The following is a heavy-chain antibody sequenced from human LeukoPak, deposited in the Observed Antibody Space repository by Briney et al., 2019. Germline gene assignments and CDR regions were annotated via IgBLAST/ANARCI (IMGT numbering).Heavy chain of an antibody. D-gene: IGHD1-26*01. CDR1: GFTFSSYS. V-gene: IGHV3-48*04. CDR3: AMMYSESYYY. Sequence: PGGSLRLSCAASGFTFSSYSMNWVRQAPGKGLEWVSYISSSSGSTTHYADSVKGRFTISRDNAKNSLYLQMNSLRAEDTAVYYCAMMYSESYYYWGQGTLVTASS. J-gene: IGHJ4*02. CDR2: ISSSSGSTT.